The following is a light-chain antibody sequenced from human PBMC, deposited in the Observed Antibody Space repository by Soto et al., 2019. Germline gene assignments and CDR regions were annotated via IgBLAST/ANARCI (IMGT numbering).Light chain of an antibody. CDR2: DAS. Sequence: DIQMTQSPSTLSASVGDRVTITCRASQSINNWLAWYQQKPGKAPNLLIYDASTLESGVPSRFSGSGSGTEFTLTISSLQPDDFATYYCQQYNGDFGPGTKVDIK. CDR1: QSINNW. V-gene: IGKV1-5*01. CDR3: QQYNGD. J-gene: IGKJ3*01.